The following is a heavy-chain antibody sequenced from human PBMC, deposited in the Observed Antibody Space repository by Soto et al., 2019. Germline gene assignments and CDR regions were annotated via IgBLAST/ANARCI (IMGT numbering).Heavy chain of an antibody. CDR2: IKSKKDGGAR. CDR1: GFMFSSAW. Sequence: EVQVVEPGGDLVEPGGSLRLSCVTSGFMFSSAWMSWVRQAPGKGLEWVARIKSKKDGGARDYAAPVNGRFSISRDDSKSTVYLQMNSLRAEDTALYYCVEGWNDFWGQGTLVTVSS. CDR3: VEGWNDF. V-gene: IGHV3-15*01. J-gene: IGHJ4*02. D-gene: IGHD1-1*01.